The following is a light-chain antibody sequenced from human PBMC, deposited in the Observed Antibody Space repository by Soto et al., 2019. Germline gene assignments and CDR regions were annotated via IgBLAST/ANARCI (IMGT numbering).Light chain of an antibody. J-gene: IGKJ1*01. Sequence: EIVMTQSPATLSVSPGERATLSCRASQSVSSNLAWYQQKPGQAPRLPIYGASIRATGIPARFSGSGSGTEFTLTISSLQSEDFAVYYCQQYNNWPLWTFGQGTKVEIK. CDR2: GAS. V-gene: IGKV3D-15*01. CDR1: QSVSSN. CDR3: QQYNNWPLWT.